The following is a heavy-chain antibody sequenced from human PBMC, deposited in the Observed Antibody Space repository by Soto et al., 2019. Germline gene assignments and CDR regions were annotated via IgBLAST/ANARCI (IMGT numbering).Heavy chain of an antibody. CDR1: GFTFSSYG. CDR2: IWYDGSNK. D-gene: IGHD2-8*01. Sequence: QPGGTLRLSCAASGFTFSSYGMHWVRQAPGKGLEWVAVIWYDGSNKYYADSVKGRFTIPRDNSKNTLYLQMNSLRAEDTAVYYCARDRVLYCTNSVCYYYYYGMDVWGQGTTVTVSS. V-gene: IGHV3-33*01. J-gene: IGHJ6*02. CDR3: ARDRVLYCTNSVCYYYYYGMDV.